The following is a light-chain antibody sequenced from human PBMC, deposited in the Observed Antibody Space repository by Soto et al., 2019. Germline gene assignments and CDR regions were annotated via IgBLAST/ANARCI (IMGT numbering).Light chain of an antibody. CDR1: QSVSASY. V-gene: IGKV3-20*01. Sequence: EIVLTQSPGTLSLSPGERATLSCRASQSVSASYLAWYQQKPGQAPRLLIYDASNRATGMPDRFSGSGSGTDFTLTISRLEPEDFAVYYCQQYGYSTPWTFGQGTKVEI. CDR3: QQYGYSTPWT. CDR2: DAS. J-gene: IGKJ1*01.